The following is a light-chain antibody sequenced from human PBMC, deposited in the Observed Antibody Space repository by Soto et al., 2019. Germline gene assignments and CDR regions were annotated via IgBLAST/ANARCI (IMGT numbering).Light chain of an antibody. CDR3: QTWGTGIRV. V-gene: IGLV4-69*01. Sequence: QLVLSQSPSASASLGASVKLTCTLSSGHSTYAITWHQQQSEKGPRFLMKLNSDGSHRKGDGIPDRFSGSSSGAERYLSISSLQSEDEADYYCQTWGTGIRVFGGGTKVTVL. CDR2: LNSDGSH. CDR1: SGHSTYA. J-gene: IGLJ2*01.